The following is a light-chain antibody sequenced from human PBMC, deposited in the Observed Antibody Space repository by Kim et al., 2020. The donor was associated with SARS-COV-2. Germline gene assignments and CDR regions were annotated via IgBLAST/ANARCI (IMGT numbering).Light chain of an antibody. CDR2: AAS. V-gene: IGKV1-39*01. CDR1: QSISSY. CDR3: QQSYSTPQYT. Sequence: DIQMTQSPSSLSASVGDRVAITCRASQSISSYLNWYQQKPGKAPKLLIYAASSLQSGVPSRLSGSGSGTDFTLTISSLQPEDFATYYCQQSYSTPQYTFGQGTKLEI. J-gene: IGKJ2*01.